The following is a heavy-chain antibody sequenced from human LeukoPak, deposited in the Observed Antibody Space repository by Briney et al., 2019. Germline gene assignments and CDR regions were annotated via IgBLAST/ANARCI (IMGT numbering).Heavy chain of an antibody. V-gene: IGHV1-18*01. CDR1: GYTFTDFG. CDR2: ISGYNGNT. Sequence: GASVTVSCKSSGYTFTDFGISWVRQAPGQGPEWMGWISGYNGNTNYIEKFQGRVTMTADTSTSTAYMELRSLTSDDTAVYYCARDLGLDTTMIFFDFWGQGTPVTVSS. D-gene: IGHD5-18*01. CDR3: ARDLGLDTTMIFFDF. J-gene: IGHJ4*02.